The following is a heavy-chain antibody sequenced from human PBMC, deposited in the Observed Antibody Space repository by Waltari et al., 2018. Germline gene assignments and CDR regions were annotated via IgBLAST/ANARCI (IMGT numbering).Heavy chain of an antibody. D-gene: IGHD2-2*02. CDR1: GFPFRNFG. Sequence: QVNLVESGGGVVQPGGSRRLSCATPGFPFRNFGMHWVRQAPGKGLEWVALIWFDGSDKFYADSVRGRFTISRDNSARTLYLDMDSLRLDDTAMYYCAKDAFGNTYLDFWGQGTLVTVSS. CDR3: AKDAFGNTYLDF. CDR2: IWFDGSDK. V-gene: IGHV3-30*02. J-gene: IGHJ4*02.